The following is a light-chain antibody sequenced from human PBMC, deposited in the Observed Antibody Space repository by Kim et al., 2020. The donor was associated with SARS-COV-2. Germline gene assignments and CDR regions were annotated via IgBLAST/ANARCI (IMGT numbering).Light chain of an antibody. Sequence: EIVMTQSPATLCVSPGERATLSCRASQSISANLAWYQQKPGQAPRLLIYGASTRATGIPAKFSGSGSGTEFTLTISDLQSEDFAAYYCQQYNNWPLTFGGGTKVDIK. J-gene: IGKJ4*01. CDR3: QQYNNWPLT. CDR1: QSISAN. CDR2: GAS. V-gene: IGKV3-15*01.